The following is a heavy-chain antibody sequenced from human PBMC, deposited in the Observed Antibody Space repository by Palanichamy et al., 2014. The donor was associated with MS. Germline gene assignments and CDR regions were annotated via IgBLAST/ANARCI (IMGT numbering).Heavy chain of an antibody. CDR3: ARGGALNIVVVPAADAFDI. D-gene: IGHD2-2*01. Sequence: EVQLVESGGGLIQPGGSLRLSCAASGFTVRSNYMSWVRQAPGKGLEWVSVIYSGGSTYYADSVKGRFTISRDNSKNTLYLQMNSLRAEDTAVYYCARGGALNIVVVPAADAFDIWGQGTMVTVSS. V-gene: IGHV3-53*01. CDR2: IYSGGST. J-gene: IGHJ3*02. CDR1: GFTVRSNY.